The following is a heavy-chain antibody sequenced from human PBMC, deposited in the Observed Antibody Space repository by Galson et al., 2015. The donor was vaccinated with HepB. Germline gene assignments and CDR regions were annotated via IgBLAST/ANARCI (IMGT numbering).Heavy chain of an antibody. CDR3: ARVTQYYYDSSGYGVFDF. D-gene: IGHD3-22*01. Sequence: SVKVSCKASGYTFTSYAMNWVRQAPGQGLEWMGWINTNTGNPTYAQGFTGRFVFSLDTSVSTAYLQISSLKAEDTAVYYCARVTQYYYDSSGYGVFDFWGQGTLVTVSS. J-gene: IGHJ4*02. V-gene: IGHV7-4-1*02. CDR2: INTNTGNP. CDR1: GYTFTSYA.